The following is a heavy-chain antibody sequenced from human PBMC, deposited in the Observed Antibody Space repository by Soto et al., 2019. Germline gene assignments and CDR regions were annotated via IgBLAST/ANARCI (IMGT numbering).Heavy chain of an antibody. CDR2: IYPGDSDT. CDR1: GYSFTSYW. Sequence: GESLKISCKGSGYSFTSYWIRWVRQMSGKGLEWMGIIYPGDSDTRYSPSFQGQVTISADKSISTAYLQWSSLKASDTAMYYCARLRDYYEHYTDVWGKGTTVNVSS. J-gene: IGHJ6*03. V-gene: IGHV5-51*01. CDR3: ARLRDYYEHYTDV. D-gene: IGHD3-22*01.